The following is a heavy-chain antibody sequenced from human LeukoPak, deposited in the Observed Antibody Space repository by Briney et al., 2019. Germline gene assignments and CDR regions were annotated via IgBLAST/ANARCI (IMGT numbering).Heavy chain of an antibody. J-gene: IGHJ4*02. D-gene: IGHD1-26*01. CDR1: GYSFTSYW. CDR2: IYPGDSDT. Sequence: GESLKISCKGSGYSFTSYWIGWVRQMPGKGLEWMGIIYPGDSDTGYSPSFQGQVTISADKSISTAYLQWSSLKASDTAMYYCARGSVVGATRNYFDYWGQGTLVTVSS. CDR3: ARGSVVGATRNYFDY. V-gene: IGHV5-51*01.